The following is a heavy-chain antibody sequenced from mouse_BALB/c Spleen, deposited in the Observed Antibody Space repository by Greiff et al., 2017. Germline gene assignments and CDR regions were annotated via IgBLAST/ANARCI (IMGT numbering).Heavy chain of an antibody. J-gene: IGHJ3*01. Sequence: DVQLQESGPGLVKPSQSPSLTCTVTGYSITSDYAWNWIRQFPGNKLEWMGYISYSGSTSYNPSLKSRISITRDTSKNQFFLQLNSVTTEDTATYYCARDDGYRFAYWGQGTLVTVSA. CDR3: ARDDGYRFAY. D-gene: IGHD2-3*01. CDR2: ISYSGST. V-gene: IGHV3-2*02. CDR1: GYSITSDYA.